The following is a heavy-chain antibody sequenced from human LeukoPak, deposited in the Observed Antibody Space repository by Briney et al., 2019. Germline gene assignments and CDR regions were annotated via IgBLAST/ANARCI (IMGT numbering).Heavy chain of an antibody. CDR1: GYSISSGYY. CDR2: IYHSGST. V-gene: IGHV4-38-2*02. CDR3: ARDLRAGDMGGY. Sequence: SETLSLTCTVSGYSISSGYYWGWIRQPPGKGLEWIGSIYHSGSTYYNPSLKSRVTISVDTSKNQFSLKLSSVTAADTAVYYCARDLRAGDMGGYWGQGTLVTVSS. J-gene: IGHJ4*02. D-gene: IGHD7-27*01.